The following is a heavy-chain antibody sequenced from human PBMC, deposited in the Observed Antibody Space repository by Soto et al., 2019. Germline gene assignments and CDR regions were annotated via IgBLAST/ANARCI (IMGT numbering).Heavy chain of an antibody. CDR2: IKQDGSEE. CDR3: ARRGYDILNGYDKAFDY. Sequence: GGSLRLSCAASGFTFSSCWMSWVRQAPGKGLEWVANIKQDGSEEYYVDSVKGRFTISRDNAQNSLYLQMNSLRAEDTAVYYCARRGYDILNGYDKAFDYWGQGTLVTVSS. J-gene: IGHJ4*02. D-gene: IGHD3-9*01. CDR1: GFTFSSCW. V-gene: IGHV3-7*01.